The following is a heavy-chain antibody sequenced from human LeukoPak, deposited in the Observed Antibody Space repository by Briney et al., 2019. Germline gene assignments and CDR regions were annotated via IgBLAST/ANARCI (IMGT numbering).Heavy chain of an antibody. CDR1: GFTLSSYS. Sequence: GGSLRLSCAASGFTLSSYSMNWVRQAPGKGLEWVSSISSSSSYIHYTDSVKGRFTISRNNTKKSLYLQMNSLRAEDTAVYYCARDRYDRSGCYDYWGQGTLVTVSS. V-gene: IGHV3-21*01. J-gene: IGHJ4*02. CDR3: ARDRYDRSGCYDY. D-gene: IGHD3-22*01. CDR2: ISSSSSYI.